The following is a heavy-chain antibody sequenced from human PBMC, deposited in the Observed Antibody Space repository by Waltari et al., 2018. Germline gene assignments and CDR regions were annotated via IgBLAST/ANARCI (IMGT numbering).Heavy chain of an antibody. Sequence: QLQLQESGPGLVKPSETLSLTCTVSGGSISSSSYYWGWIRQPPGKGLEWIGSIYSRGSTYYNPSPKRRGSIAVDTDKNKFSMKLSLVTAADTAADDCASVSGSRCAYVDYGGQGKLVTVTS. CDR2: IYSRGST. CDR1: GGSISSSSYY. D-gene: IGHD1-26*01. CDR3: ASVSGSRCAYVDY. V-gene: IGHV4-39*07. J-gene: IGHJ4*02.